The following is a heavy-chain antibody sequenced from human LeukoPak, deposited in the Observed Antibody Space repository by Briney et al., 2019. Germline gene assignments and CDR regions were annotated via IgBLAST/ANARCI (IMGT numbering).Heavy chain of an antibody. J-gene: IGHJ4*02. CDR2: IWYDGSNK. CDR1: GFTFSSYG. D-gene: IGHD1-1*01. Sequence: GRSLRLSCAASGFTFSSYGMHWVRQAPGKGLEWVAVIWYDGSNKYYADSVKGRFTITRDNSNNTLYLQMNSPRAEDTAVYYCARELPQLWHSFAYRGQGTLVTVSP. V-gene: IGHV3-33*01. CDR3: ARELPQLWHSFAY.